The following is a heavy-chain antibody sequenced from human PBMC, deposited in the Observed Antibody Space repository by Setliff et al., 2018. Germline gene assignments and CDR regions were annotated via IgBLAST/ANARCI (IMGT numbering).Heavy chain of an antibody. CDR1: GYTFTTYA. D-gene: IGHD3-10*01. CDR3: ARASRFGTVKWRGDYYMDV. Sequence: ASVKVSCKASGYTFTTYAMGWMRQAPGQRLEWMGWINTNTGNPSYAQGFTGRFVSSLDTSVSTAYLQISSLKPEDTAVYYCARASRFGTVKWRGDYYMDVWGKGTTVTVSS. J-gene: IGHJ6*03. V-gene: IGHV7-4-1*02. CDR2: INTNTGNP.